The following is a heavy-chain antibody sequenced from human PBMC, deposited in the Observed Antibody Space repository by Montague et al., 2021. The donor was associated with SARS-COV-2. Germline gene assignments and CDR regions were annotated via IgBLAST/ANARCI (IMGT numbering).Heavy chain of an antibody. V-gene: IGHV4-59*01. CDR1: GGSINSYY. Sequence: SETLSLTCAVSGGSINSYYWSWIRQPPGKGLEWIGYIYYSGSTIYNPSLKSRVTISIDTSKNHFSLKLNSVTAADTAVYYCAGRPTPSHSSGWYLCYYAMDVWGQGTAVTVSS. D-gene: IGHD6-19*01. CDR3: AGRPTPSHSSGWYLCYYAMDV. CDR2: IYYSGST. J-gene: IGHJ6*02.